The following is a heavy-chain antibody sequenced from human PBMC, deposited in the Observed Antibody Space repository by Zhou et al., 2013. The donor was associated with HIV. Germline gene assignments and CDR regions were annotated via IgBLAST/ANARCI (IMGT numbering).Heavy chain of an antibody. CDR3: AREKLPATMSDNYYYGVDV. V-gene: IGHV1-8*01. Sequence: QVQLVQSGAEVKRPGASVKVSCKASGYTLSSSDMHWVRQATGQGLEWLGWMNPETGKSVYAQKFQGRITVTTDESTTTAYIELSSLRSEDTAIYYCAREKLPATMSDNYYYGVDVWARGPRSPSP. CDR2: MNPETGKS. D-gene: IGHD2-2*01. J-gene: IGHJ6*02. CDR1: GYTLSSSD.